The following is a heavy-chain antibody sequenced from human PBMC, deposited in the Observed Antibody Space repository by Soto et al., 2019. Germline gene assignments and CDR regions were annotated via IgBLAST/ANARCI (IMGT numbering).Heavy chain of an antibody. J-gene: IGHJ5*01. CDR2: INSDGSST. CDR1: GFTFSSYW. Sequence: PGGSLSLSCAASGFTFSSYWMHWVRQTPGKGLVWVSRINSDGSSTFYADSVRGRFTISRDNAKNTLFLQMNSLRAEDTAVYYCSRAATGTTNCFDPWGQGTLVTVSS. D-gene: IGHD7-27*01. V-gene: IGHV3-74*01. CDR3: SRAATGTTNCFDP.